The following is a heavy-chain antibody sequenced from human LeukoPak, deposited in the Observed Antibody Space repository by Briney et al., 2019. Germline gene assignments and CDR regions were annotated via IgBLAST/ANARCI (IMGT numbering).Heavy chain of an antibody. CDR1: GFTFSSYW. CDR3: ARALTYYYDSSGYFDY. V-gene: IGHV3-7*04. D-gene: IGHD3-22*01. Sequence: GGSLRLSCAASGFTFSSYWMSWVRQAPGKGLEWVANIKQDGSEKYYVDSVKGRFTISRDNAKNSLYLQMNSLRAEDTAVYYCARALTYYYDSSGYFDYWGQGTLVTVSS. J-gene: IGHJ4*02. CDR2: IKQDGSEK.